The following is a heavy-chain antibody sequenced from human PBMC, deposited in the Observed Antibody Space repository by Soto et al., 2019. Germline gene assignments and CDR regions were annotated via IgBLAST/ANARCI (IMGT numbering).Heavy chain of an antibody. D-gene: IGHD3-16*01. V-gene: IGHV4-39*01. Sequence: PSETLSLTCTVSGGSISSSVYYWGWIRQPPGKGLEWIGSIYYSGSTYYNPSLKSRVTISVDTSKTQFSLKLNSVTAADTAVYYCARFGPQSNYYYYGMDVWGQGTTVTVSS. CDR2: IYYSGST. J-gene: IGHJ6*02. CDR3: ARFGPQSNYYYYGMDV. CDR1: GGSISSSVYY.